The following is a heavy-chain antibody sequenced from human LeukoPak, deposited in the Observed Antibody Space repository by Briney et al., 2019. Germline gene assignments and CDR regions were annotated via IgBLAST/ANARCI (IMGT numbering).Heavy chain of an antibody. V-gene: IGHV4-39*07. CDR1: GGSISSSSYY. CDR2: IYYSGST. D-gene: IGHD6-13*01. CDR3: ARDPNIAAAGSNWFDP. J-gene: IGHJ5*02. Sequence: SETLSLTCTVSGGSISSSSYYWGWIRQPPGKGLEWIGSIYYSGSTYYNPSLKSRVTISVDTSKNQFSLKLSSVTAADTAVYYCARDPNIAAAGSNWFDPWGQGTLVTVSS.